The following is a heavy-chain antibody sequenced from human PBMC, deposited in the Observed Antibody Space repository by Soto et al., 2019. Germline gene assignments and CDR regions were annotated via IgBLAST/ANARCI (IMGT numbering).Heavy chain of an antibody. CDR1: GGSISSSNW. V-gene: IGHV4-4*02. CDR3: ARGPRFLEWPIPENNYYYGMDV. CDR2: IYHSGST. D-gene: IGHD3-3*01. J-gene: IGHJ6*02. Sequence: QVQLQESGPGLMKPSGTLSLTCAVSGGSISSSNWWSWVRQPPGKGLEWIGEIYHSGSTNYNPSLKSRVTISVDKSKNQFSLKLSSVTAADTAVYYCARGPRFLEWPIPENNYYYGMDVWGQGTTVTVSS.